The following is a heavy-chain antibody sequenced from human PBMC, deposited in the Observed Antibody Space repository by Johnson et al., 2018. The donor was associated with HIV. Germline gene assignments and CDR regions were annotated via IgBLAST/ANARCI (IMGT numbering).Heavy chain of an antibody. J-gene: IGHJ3*02. CDR3: AKALLLTTATSRDAFDI. CDR2: LYSGGNT. D-gene: IGHD4-17*01. V-gene: IGHV3-66*01. CDR1: GITVSSSY. Sequence: MLLVESGGGLVQPGGSLRLSCAASGITVSSSYMSWVRQAPGKGLEWVSVLYSGGNTYYADSVRGRFTISRDNSKNTLYLQMNSLRAEDTAVYHCAKALLLTTATSRDAFDIWGQGTMVTVSS.